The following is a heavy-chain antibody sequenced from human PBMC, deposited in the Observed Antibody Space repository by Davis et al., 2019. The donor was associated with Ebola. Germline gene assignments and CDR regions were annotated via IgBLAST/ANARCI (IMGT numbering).Heavy chain of an antibody. CDR3: ARDPPYDQGYDY. J-gene: IGHJ4*02. V-gene: IGHV6-1*01. Sequence: SQTLSLTCAISGHSLPSHSAAWHSIRQSPSRGLEWLGRTYYRSKWFVDYAVSVKSRITIHPDTSKNQFSLQLTSVTPEDTAVYYCARDPPYDQGYDYWGQGTLVTVSS. CDR2: TYYRSKWFV. D-gene: IGHD3-22*01. CDR1: GHSLPSHSAA.